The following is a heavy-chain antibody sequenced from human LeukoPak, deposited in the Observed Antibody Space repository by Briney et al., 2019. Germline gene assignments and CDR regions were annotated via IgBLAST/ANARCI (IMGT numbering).Heavy chain of an antibody. CDR2: IYPGDSDT. V-gene: IGHV5-51*01. D-gene: IGHD3-10*01. Sequence: GESLKISCKGSGYSFTSYWIGWVRQMPGKGLEWMGIIYPGDSDTRYSPSFQGQVTISADKSISTAYLQWSSLKASDTAMYYCARLVWFGESHNWFDPWGQGTLVTVSS. CDR3: ARLVWFGESHNWFDP. CDR1: GYSFTSYW. J-gene: IGHJ5*02.